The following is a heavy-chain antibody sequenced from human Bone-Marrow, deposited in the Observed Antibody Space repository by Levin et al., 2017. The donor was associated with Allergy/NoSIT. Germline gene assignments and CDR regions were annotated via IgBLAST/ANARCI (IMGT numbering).Heavy chain of an antibody. J-gene: IGHJ4*02. CDR3: VKDRSISWSFDY. D-gene: IGHD2-2*01. CDR1: GFTFSSHG. CDR2: ISYDASEK. V-gene: IGHV3-30*18. Sequence: GETLKISCAASGFTFSSHGMHWVRQAPGKGLEWVALISYDASEKYYADSVKGRFTISRDNSKNTLYLQLNSLRAEDTAVYYCVKDRSISWSFDYWGQGTLVTVSS.